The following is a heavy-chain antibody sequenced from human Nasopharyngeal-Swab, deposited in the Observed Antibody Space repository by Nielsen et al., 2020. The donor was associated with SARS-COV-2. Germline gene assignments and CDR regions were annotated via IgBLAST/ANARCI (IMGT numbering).Heavy chain of an antibody. Sequence: SETLSLTCTVSGGSISSGGYYWSWIRQHPGKGLEWIGYIYYSGSTYYNPSLKSRVTISVDTSKNQFSLKLSSVTAADTAVYYCARLGGYSGYDERAFDYWGQGTLVTVSS. D-gene: IGHD5-12*01. V-gene: IGHV4-39*01. J-gene: IGHJ4*02. CDR1: GGSISSGGYY. CDR2: IYYSGST. CDR3: ARLGGYSGYDERAFDY.